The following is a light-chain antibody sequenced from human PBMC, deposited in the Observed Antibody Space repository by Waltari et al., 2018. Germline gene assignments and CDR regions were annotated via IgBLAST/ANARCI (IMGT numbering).Light chain of an antibody. CDR2: DAS. Sequence: EIVLTQSPATLSLSPGERATLSCRASQSVSSYLAWYQQKPGQAPRLLSYDASNRATGITARFSGSGSGTDFTLTISSLEPEDFAVYYCQQRSNFLTFGGGTKVEIK. V-gene: IGKV3-11*01. CDR3: QQRSNFLT. CDR1: QSVSSY. J-gene: IGKJ4*01.